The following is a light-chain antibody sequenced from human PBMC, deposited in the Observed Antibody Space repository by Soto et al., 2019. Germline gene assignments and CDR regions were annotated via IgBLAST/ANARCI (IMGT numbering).Light chain of an antibody. CDR3: QLRSDWPPTYP. V-gene: IGKV3-11*01. J-gene: IGKJ2*01. CDR2: DTF. Sequence: EIVLTQSPATLSLSPGTGATLSCRASQIGTSSLAWYQQRPGQAPRLLIYDTFTRATGIPARFSAKGAGTDFTLTLSSLEPEDSAVYFCQLRSDWPPTYPLGQGTKLE. CDR1: QIGTSS.